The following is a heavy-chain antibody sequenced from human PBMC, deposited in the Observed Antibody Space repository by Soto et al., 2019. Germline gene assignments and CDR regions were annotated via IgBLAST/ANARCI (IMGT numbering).Heavy chain of an antibody. J-gene: IGHJ4*02. D-gene: IGHD1-1*01. CDR3: ANPIPKTRTTFWF. Sequence: QLLESGGGFVQPGGSLRLSCVASGFTFSNFAMAWVRQAPGEGLEWVSAISGSGDDTFYADSMKGRFTISRDNSKDTLYLQINSLKADDTDVYYCANPIPKTRTTFWFWGQGTLVTLSS. CDR1: GFTFSNFA. CDR2: ISGSGDDT. V-gene: IGHV3-23*01.